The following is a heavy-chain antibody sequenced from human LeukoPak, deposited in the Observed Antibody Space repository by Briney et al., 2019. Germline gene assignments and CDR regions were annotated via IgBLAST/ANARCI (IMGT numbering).Heavy chain of an antibody. J-gene: IGHJ4*02. D-gene: IGHD3-22*01. CDR3: ARGRFYYDSSGYSPWGYFDY. Sequence: KAGGSLRLSCAASGFTFSSYSMNWVRQAPGKGLEWVSSISSSSSYIYYADSVKGRFTISRDNAKNSLYLQMNSLRAEDTAVYYCARGRFYYDSSGYSPWGYFDYWGQGTLVTVSS. CDR2: ISSSSSYI. CDR1: GFTFSSYS. V-gene: IGHV3-21*01.